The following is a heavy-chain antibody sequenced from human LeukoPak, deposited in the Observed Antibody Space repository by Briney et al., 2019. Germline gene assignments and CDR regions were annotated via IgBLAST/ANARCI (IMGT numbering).Heavy chain of an antibody. CDR2: IYYSGST. D-gene: IGHD2-21*02. V-gene: IGHV4-59*01. CDR1: GGSLSSYY. CDR3: ANYWDCGGDCYAAFDI. Sequence: PSETLSLTCTVSGGSLSSYYWSWIRQPPGKGLEWIGYIYYSGSTNYNPSLKSRVTISVDTSKNQFSLKLSSVTAADTAVYYCANYWDCGGDCYAAFDIWGQGTMVTVSS. J-gene: IGHJ3*02.